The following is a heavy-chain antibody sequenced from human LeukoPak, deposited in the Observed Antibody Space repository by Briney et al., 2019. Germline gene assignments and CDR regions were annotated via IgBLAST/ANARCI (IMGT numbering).Heavy chain of an antibody. V-gene: IGHV1-46*01. D-gene: IGHD5-24*01. Sequence: ASVKVSCKASGYTFTSYGISWVRQAPGQGLEWMGIINPSGGSTSYAQKFQGRVTMTRDTSTSTVYMELSSLRSEDTAVYYCARFEGGYNSYYFDYWGQGTWSPSPQ. CDR3: ARFEGGYNSYYFDY. J-gene: IGHJ4*02. CDR1: GYTFTSYG. CDR2: INPSGGST.